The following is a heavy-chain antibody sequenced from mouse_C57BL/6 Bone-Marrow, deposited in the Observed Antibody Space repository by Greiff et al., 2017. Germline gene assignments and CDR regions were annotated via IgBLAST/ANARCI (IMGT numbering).Heavy chain of an antibody. CDR1: GYTFTSYW. V-gene: IGHV1-64*01. CDR2: IHPNSGST. D-gene: IGHD1-1*01. Sequence: VQLQQSGAELVKPGASVKLSCKASGYTFTSYWMHWVKQRPGQGLEWIGMIHPNSGSTNYNEKFKSKATLTVDKSSSTAYMQISSLTSEDSAVYYCALIKGFAYWGQGTLVTVSA. J-gene: IGHJ3*01. CDR3: ALIKGFAY.